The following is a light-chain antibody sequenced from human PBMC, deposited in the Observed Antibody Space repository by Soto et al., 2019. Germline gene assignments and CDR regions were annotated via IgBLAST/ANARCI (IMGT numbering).Light chain of an antibody. V-gene: IGKV1-5*01. Sequence: DIQMTQSPSIPSASVGDRVTITCRASQSIRSLLAWYQQKPGKAPKLLIYDAYSLESGVPSRFSGSGSGTEFTLTISSLQPDDFATYYCQHYNSYSEAFGQGTKVDIK. CDR2: DAY. CDR3: QHYNSYSEA. J-gene: IGKJ1*01. CDR1: QSIRSL.